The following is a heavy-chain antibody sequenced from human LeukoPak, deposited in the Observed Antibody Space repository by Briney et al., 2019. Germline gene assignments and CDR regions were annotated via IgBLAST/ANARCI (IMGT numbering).Heavy chain of an antibody. CDR3: ARGLPGGLDP. D-gene: IGHD4-11*01. V-gene: IGHV3-13*04. CDR2: TGTSGDT. CDR1: GFTFSTYD. J-gene: IGHJ5*02. Sequence: GGSLRLSCAASGFTFSTYDMHWVRQATGKGLEWVSSTGTSGDTYYLGSVKGRLTISRENAKSSLYLQMNSLRAGDTAVYYCARGLPGGLDPWGQGTLVTVSS.